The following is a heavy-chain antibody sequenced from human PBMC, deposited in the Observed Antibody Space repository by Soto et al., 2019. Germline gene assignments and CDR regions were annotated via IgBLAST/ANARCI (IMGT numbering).Heavy chain of an antibody. D-gene: IGHD3-16*01. V-gene: IGHV4-34*01. CDR3: QGGDF. J-gene: IGHJ4*02. CDR2: INDSGST. Sequence: SETLSLTCAVSGGSFRGYFWSWIRHSPDKGLEWIGEINDSGSTYYNPSFKSRLTISVDTSERQISLRLTSVTAADSAVYYCQGGDFWGQGTRVTVSS. CDR1: GGSFRGYF.